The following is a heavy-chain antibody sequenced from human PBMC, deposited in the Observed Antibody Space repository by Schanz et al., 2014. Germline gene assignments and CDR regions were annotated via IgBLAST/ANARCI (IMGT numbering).Heavy chain of an antibody. V-gene: IGHV3-23*04. J-gene: IGHJ4*02. CDR2: ISGSGGST. D-gene: IGHD5-12*01. CDR1: GFTFSSYA. Sequence: EVQLVESGGGLVQPGGSLRFSCAASGFTFSSYAMSWVRQAPGKGLEWVSAISGSGGSTYYADSVKGRFTISRDNSKNTLYLQMNSLRAEDTAVYYCARDPNSVNEIDYWGQGTLVTVSS. CDR3: ARDPNSVNEIDY.